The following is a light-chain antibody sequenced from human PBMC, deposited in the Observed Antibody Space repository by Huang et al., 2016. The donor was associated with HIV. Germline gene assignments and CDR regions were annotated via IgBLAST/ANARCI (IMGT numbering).Light chain of an antibody. CDR1: QGISKT. Sequence: DIQMTQSPSSLSASVGDRVTIICRASQGISKTLAWYQQKPGKAPQLLLYATSKFGRGVPSRVMCRCSGTRYTLTISTLQPEDLATYYCQQYQSVPWTFGQGTKVAI. CDR2: ATS. J-gene: IGKJ1*01. V-gene: IGKV1-NL1*01. CDR3: QQYQSVPWT.